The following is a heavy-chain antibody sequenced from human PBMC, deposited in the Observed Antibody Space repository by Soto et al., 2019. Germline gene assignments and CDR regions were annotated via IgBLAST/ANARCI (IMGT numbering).Heavy chain of an antibody. CDR2: ISAYNGNT. V-gene: IGHV1-18*04. D-gene: IGHD2-2*01. J-gene: IGHJ6*02. CDR1: GYTFTSYG. Sequence: ASVKVSCKASGYTFTSYGISWVRQAPGQGLECMGWISAYNGNTNYAQKLQGRVTMTTDTSTSTAYMELRSLRSDDTAVYYCARYIVVVPAAIALYYYYGMDVWGQGTTVTVSS. CDR3: ARYIVVVPAAIALYYYYGMDV.